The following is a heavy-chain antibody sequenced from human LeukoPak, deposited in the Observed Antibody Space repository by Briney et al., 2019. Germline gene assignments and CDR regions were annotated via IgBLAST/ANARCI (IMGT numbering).Heavy chain of an antibody. CDR2: IYYSGST. V-gene: IGHV4-59*08. Sequence: SETLSLTCTVSGGSISSYYWSWIRQPPGKGLEWIGYIYYSGSTNYNPSLKSRVTISVDTSKNQFSLKLSSVTAADTAVYYCARLYSGYDWRIDWGQGTLVTVSS. CDR3: ARLYSGYDWRID. D-gene: IGHD5-12*01. CDR1: GGSISSYY. J-gene: IGHJ4*02.